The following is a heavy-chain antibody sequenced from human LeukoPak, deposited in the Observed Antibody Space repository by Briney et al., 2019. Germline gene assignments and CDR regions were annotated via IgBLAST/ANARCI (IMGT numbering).Heavy chain of an antibody. D-gene: IGHD3-16*01. CDR1: EFTFSKYA. Sequence: GGSLRLSCAASEFTFSKYAMNWVRQAPGKGLEWVSGINGSGVSTCYADSVKGRFTISRDNSKNTLYLQMNSLRAEDTAIYYCAKDSSQGGDYFDSWGQGTLVTVSS. J-gene: IGHJ4*02. CDR2: INGSGVST. V-gene: IGHV3-23*01. CDR3: AKDSSQGGDYFDS.